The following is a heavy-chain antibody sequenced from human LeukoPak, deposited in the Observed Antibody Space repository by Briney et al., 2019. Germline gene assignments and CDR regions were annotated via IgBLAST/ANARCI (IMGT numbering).Heavy chain of an antibody. CDR1: GFTFDDYA. CDR2: ISWNSGSI. CDR3: AKDISFSAGGGFDY. V-gene: IGHV3-9*01. J-gene: IGHJ4*02. Sequence: GRSLRLSCAASGFTFDDYAMHWVRQAPGKGLEWVSGISWNSGSIGYADSVKGRFTISRDNAKNSLYLQMNSLRAEDTALYYCAKDISFSAGGGFDYWGQGTLVTVSS.